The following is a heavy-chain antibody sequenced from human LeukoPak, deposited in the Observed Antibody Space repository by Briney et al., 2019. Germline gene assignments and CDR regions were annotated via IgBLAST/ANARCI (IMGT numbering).Heavy chain of an antibody. V-gene: IGHV3-7*01. CDR2: INQDGRET. CDR3: AKELSDLGELSD. J-gene: IGHJ4*02. Sequence: GGSLRLSCEASGFTFSRHWMSWVRQVPGKRLEWVANINQDGRETYYLDSVKGRFAISRDNSKNTLYLQMNSLRAEDTAVYYCAKELSDLGELSDWGQGTLVTVSS. D-gene: IGHD3-16*02. CDR1: GFTFSRHW.